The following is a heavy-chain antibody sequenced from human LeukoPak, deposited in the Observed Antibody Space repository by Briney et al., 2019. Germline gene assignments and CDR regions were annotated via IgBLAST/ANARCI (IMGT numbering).Heavy chain of an antibody. Sequence: GASVKVSCKASGYTFTSYGISWVRQAPGQGLEWMGWISAYNGNTNYAQKLQGRVTMTRDTSIASSYMELTGLESDDTAVYYCARDPLGHCSSSNCYTRMEFDYWGQGTLVTVSS. J-gene: IGHJ4*02. V-gene: IGHV1-18*01. CDR1: GYTFTSYG. CDR3: ARDPLGHCSSSNCYTRMEFDY. CDR2: ISAYNGNT. D-gene: IGHD2-2*02.